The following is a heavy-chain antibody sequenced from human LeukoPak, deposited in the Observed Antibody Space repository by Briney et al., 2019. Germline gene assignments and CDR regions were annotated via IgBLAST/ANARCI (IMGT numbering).Heavy chain of an antibody. CDR1: GGSISTYY. D-gene: IGHD3-22*01. J-gene: IGHJ4*02. Sequence: PSETLSLTCTVSGGSISTYYWNWIRQPAGKGLEWIGRFYTSGNSKNNPSLKSRVTMSVDTSKNQFSLELTSVTAADTAVYYCGQGRGDTMILVWGQGTLVTVSS. CDR2: FYTSGNS. CDR3: GQGRGDTMILV. V-gene: IGHV4-4*07.